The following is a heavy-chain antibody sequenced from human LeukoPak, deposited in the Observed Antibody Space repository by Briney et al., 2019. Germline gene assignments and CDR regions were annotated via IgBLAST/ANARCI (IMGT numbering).Heavy chain of an antibody. CDR1: GFSFSSYG. Sequence: GGSLRLSCAASGFSFSSYGMHWVRQASGKGLEWVAFIRYDGSNKDYADSVKGRFTISRDDPKSTLYLEMNSLRPEDTAVYHCAKVRFSDSGRDGLDSWGQGTLVTVS. CDR2: IRYDGSNK. D-gene: IGHD5-12*01. CDR3: AKVRFSDSGRDGLDS. V-gene: IGHV3-30*02. J-gene: IGHJ5*01.